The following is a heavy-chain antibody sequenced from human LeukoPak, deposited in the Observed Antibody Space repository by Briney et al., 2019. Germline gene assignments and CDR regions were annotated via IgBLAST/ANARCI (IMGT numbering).Heavy chain of an antibody. J-gene: IGHJ3*02. CDR2: IILILGIA. D-gene: IGHD3-9*01. V-gene: IGHV1-69*04. Sequence: ASVKVSCKASGGTFSSYAISWVRQAPGQGLEWMGRIILILGIANYAQKFQGRVTITADKSTSTAYMELSSLRSEDTAVYYCARDRAAYYDILTGLESAFDIWGQGTMVTVSS. CDR3: ARDRAAYYDILTGLESAFDI. CDR1: GGTFSSYA.